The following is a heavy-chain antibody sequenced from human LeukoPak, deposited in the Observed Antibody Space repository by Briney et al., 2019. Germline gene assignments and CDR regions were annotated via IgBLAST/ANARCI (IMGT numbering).Heavy chain of an antibody. D-gene: IGHD3-22*01. CDR1: GGSISSGSYY. Sequence: PSQTLSLTCTVSGGSISSGSYYWSWIRQPAGKGLEWIGRIYTSGSTNYNPSLKSRVTISVDTSKNQFSLKLSSVTAADTAVYYCARAYYYDSSGYWRGYNWFDPWGQGTLVTVSS. CDR3: ARAYYYDSSGYWRGYNWFDP. V-gene: IGHV4-61*02. J-gene: IGHJ5*02. CDR2: IYTSGST.